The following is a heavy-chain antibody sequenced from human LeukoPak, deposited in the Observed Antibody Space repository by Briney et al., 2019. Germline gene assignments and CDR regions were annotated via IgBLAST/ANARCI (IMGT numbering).Heavy chain of an antibody. V-gene: IGHV3-23*01. Sequence: PGRSLRLSCAASGFTFSSYAMSWVRQAPGKGLEWVSAISGSGGSTYYADSVKGRFTISRDNSKNTLYLQMNSLRAEDTAVYYCAKDHSVCGGDSWAFDIWGQGTMVNVSS. CDR1: GFTFSSYA. J-gene: IGHJ3*02. CDR2: ISGSGGST. CDR3: AKDHSVCGGDSWAFDI. D-gene: IGHD2-21*02.